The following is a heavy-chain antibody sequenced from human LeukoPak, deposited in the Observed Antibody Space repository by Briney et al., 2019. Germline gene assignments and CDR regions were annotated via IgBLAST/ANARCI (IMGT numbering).Heavy chain of an antibody. J-gene: IGHJ4*02. D-gene: IGHD6-13*01. CDR2: INPNNGGT. CDR3: ARGVATTGAKFFDY. CDR1: GYTFSVYY. Sequence: GASVKVSCTASGYTFSVYYIHWLRQAPGQGLEWLGWINPNNGGTLYSQKFQGGVTMSRDTSISAVYMELNRLTTDDTAVYFCARGVATTGAKFFDYWGQGTLVTVSS. V-gene: IGHV1-2*02.